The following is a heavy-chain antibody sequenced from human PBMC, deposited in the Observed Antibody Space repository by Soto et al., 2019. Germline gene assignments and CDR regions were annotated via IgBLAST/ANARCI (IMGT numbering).Heavy chain of an antibody. CDR2: ISSSGSTI. D-gene: IGHD5-18*01. V-gene: IGHV3-48*03. J-gene: IGHJ6*02. Sequence: PGGSLRLSCAASGFTFSSYEMNWVPQAPGKXLEWVSYISSSGSTIYYADSVKGRFTISRDNAKNSLYLQMNSLRAEDTAVYYCAREGNTAMVPNPYYYYGMDVWGPGTTVTVSS. CDR1: GFTFSSYE. CDR3: AREGNTAMVPNPYYYYGMDV.